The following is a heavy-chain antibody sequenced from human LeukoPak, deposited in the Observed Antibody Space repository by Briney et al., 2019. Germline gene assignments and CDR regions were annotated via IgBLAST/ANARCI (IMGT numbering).Heavy chain of an antibody. Sequence: SQTLSLTCTVSGGSISSGGYYWSWIRQPPGKGLEWIGYIYHSGSTYYNPSLKSRVTISVDRSKNQFSLKLSSVTAADTAVYYCAREVELSYWMGNIWGQGTMVTVSS. J-gene: IGHJ3*02. D-gene: IGHD1-26*01. V-gene: IGHV4-30-2*01. CDR3: AREVELSYWMGNI. CDR1: GGSISSGGYY. CDR2: IYHSGST.